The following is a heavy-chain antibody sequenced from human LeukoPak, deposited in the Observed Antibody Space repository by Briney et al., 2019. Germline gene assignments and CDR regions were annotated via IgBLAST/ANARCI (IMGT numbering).Heavy chain of an antibody. Sequence: GGSLRLSCAVSGFTFSSYVMSWVRQAPGKGLEWVSAISGSGGSTYYADSVKGRFTISRDNSKNTLCLQMNSLRAEDTAVYYCARPRHDNGDYVGYWGQGTLVTVSS. CDR2: ISGSGGST. CDR3: ARPRHDNGDYVGY. D-gene: IGHD4-17*01. J-gene: IGHJ4*02. CDR1: GFTFSSYV. V-gene: IGHV3-23*01.